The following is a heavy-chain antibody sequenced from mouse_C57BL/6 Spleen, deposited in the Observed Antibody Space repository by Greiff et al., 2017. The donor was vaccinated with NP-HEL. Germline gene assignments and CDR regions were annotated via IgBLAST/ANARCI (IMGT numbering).Heavy chain of an antibody. CDR3: DTTVVDRSYWYFDV. J-gene: IGHJ1*03. CDR2: IYPRDGST. CDR1: GYTFTDHT. V-gene: IGHV1-78*01. D-gene: IGHD1-1*01. Sequence: QVHVKQSDAELVKPGASVKISCKVSGYTFTDHTIHWMKQRPEQGLEWIGYIYPRDGSTKYNEKFKGKATLTADKSSSTAYMQLNSLTSEDSAVYFCDTTVVDRSYWYFDVWGTGTTVTVSS.